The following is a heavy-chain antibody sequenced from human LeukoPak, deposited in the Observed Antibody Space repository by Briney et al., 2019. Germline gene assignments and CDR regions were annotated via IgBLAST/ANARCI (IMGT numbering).Heavy chain of an antibody. J-gene: IGHJ2*01. Sequence: ASETLSLTCTVSGGSISTYYWSWIRQPPGKGLEWIGYIYHSGSTYYNPSLKSRVTISVDRSKNQFSLKLSSVTAADTAVYYCARSAAGHWYFDLWGRGTLVTVSS. V-gene: IGHV4-59*12. CDR3: ARSAAGHWYFDL. D-gene: IGHD1-14*01. CDR2: IYHSGST. CDR1: GGSISTYY.